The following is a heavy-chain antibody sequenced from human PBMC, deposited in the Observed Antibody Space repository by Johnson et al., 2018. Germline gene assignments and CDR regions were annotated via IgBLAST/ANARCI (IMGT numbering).Heavy chain of an antibody. CDR3: AKDYDSSGPTLDEYFQH. CDR2: ISYEGSNK. Sequence: QVQLVQSGGGVVQPGRSLRLSCAAAGFTFSSYGMHWVRQAPGKGLEWVAVISYEGSNKYYADSVKGRFTISRDNSKNTLYLQMNSLRAEDTAVYYCAKDYDSSGPTLDEYFQHWGQGTLVTVSS. CDR1: GFTFSSYG. J-gene: IGHJ1*01. V-gene: IGHV3-30*18. D-gene: IGHD3-22*01.